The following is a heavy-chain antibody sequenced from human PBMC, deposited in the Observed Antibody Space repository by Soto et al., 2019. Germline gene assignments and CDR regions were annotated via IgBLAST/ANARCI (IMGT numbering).Heavy chain of an antibody. D-gene: IGHD2-21*02. J-gene: IGHJ6*02. Sequence: QAQLVQSGAEVRKPGSSVKVSCKASGGTFSSNAISWVRQAPGQGLEWMGGIIPIFGTANYAKKFQGRVTITADKSTGTAYMELSSLRSDDTAVYYCARDLDCGADCYSPSYFYYAMDVWGQGTTVTVSS. CDR3: ARDLDCGADCYSPSYFYYAMDV. CDR1: GGTFSSNA. CDR2: IIPIFGTA. V-gene: IGHV1-69*14.